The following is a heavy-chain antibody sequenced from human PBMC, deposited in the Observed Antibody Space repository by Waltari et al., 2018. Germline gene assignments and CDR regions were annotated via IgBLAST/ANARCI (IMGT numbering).Heavy chain of an antibody. CDR1: GGSISSHY. J-gene: IGHJ4*02. CDR3: ARDGGIGGLDY. V-gene: IGHV4-59*11. D-gene: IGHD3-16*01. Sequence: QVQLQESGPGLVKPSETLSLTCTVSGGSISSHYWSWIRQPPGKGLEWIGYIYYSGSTNYNPSLKSRVTLSVDTSKNQFSLQLSSVTAADTAVYYCARDGGIGGLDYWGQGTLVTVSS. CDR2: IYYSGST.